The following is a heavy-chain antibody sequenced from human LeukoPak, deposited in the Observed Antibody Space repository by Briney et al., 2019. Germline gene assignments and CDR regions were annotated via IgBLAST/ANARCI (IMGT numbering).Heavy chain of an antibody. CDR2: INPNSGGT. J-gene: IGHJ5*02. CDR3: ARADRLHGGPYLIGP. V-gene: IGHV1-2*02. Sequence: VASVKVSCKTSRYSFTDYYMHWVRQAPGQGLEWMGWINPNSGGTSSAQKFQGRVTMTRDTSITTVYMEVSWLTSDDTAIYYCARADRLHGGPYLIGPWGQGTLVTVSS. D-gene: IGHD2-21*01. CDR1: RYSFTDYY.